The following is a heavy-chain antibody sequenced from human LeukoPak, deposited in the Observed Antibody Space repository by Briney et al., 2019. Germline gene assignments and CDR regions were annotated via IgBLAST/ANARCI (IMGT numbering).Heavy chain of an antibody. D-gene: IGHD3-22*01. V-gene: IGHV1-3*03. Sequence: ASVKVSCKASGYTFTSYAMHWVRQAPGQRLEWMGWINAGNGNTKYSQEFQGRVTISRDTSANTAYMELSSLRSEDMAVYYCARSGKNYYDSSGYWRYFDYWGQGTLVTVSS. CDR1: GYTFTSYA. CDR3: ARSGKNYYDSSGYWRYFDY. CDR2: INAGNGNT. J-gene: IGHJ4*02.